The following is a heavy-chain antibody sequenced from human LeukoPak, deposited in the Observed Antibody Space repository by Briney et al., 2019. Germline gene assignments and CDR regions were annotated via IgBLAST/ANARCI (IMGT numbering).Heavy chain of an antibody. D-gene: IGHD6-13*01. CDR2: IYYSGST. CDR1: GGSISSGGYY. J-gene: IGHJ4*02. V-gene: IGHV4-31*03. Sequence: PSQTLSLTCTVSGGSISSGGYYWSWIRQHPGKGLEWIGYIYYSGSTYYNPSLKSRVTISVDTSKNQFSLKLSSVTAADTAVYYCARGYSSSWYYFDYWAREPWSPSPQ. CDR3: ARGYSSSWYYFDY.